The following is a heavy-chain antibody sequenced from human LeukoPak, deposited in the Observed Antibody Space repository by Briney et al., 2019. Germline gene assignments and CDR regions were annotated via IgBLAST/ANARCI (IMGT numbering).Heavy chain of an antibody. V-gene: IGHV4-31*03. D-gene: IGHD1-20*01. J-gene: IGHJ6*02. CDR2: IYYSGST. CDR3: AREVITGPRYYYYYGMDV. CDR1: GGSISSGGYY. Sequence: SETLSLTCTVSGGSISSGGYYWSWIRQHPGKGLEWIGHIYYSGSTYYNPSLKSRVTISVDTSKNQFSLKLSSVTAADTAVYYCAREVITGPRYYYYYGMDVWGQGTTVTVSS.